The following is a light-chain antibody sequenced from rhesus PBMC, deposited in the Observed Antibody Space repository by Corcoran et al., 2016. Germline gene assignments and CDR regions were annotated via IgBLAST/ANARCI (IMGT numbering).Light chain of an antibody. Sequence: EIVMTQSPATLSLSPGERATLSCRASQSVSSYVAWSPQQPEQAPRRLMYGASGRDTGIPERFSGRGSGTDFTLTTSSLEPDDCAVYYCQQYSNWPLTFGGGTKVEIK. CDR3: QQYSNWPLT. CDR1: QSVSSY. J-gene: IGKJ4*01. V-gene: IGKV3S9*01. CDR2: GAS.